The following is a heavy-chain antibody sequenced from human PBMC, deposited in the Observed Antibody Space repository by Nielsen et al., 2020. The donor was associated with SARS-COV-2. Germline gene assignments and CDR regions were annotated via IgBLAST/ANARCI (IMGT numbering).Heavy chain of an antibody. D-gene: IGHD6-13*01. J-gene: IGHJ6*03. CDR2: IGSSGTTI. CDR1: GFTLSDYY. V-gene: IGHV3-11*04. Sequence: GGSLRLSCAASGFTLSDYYMSWIRQAPGKGLEWISYIGSSGTTIYYADSVKGRFTISRDNANNSLYLQMNSLRAEDAAVYYCARDLAAAGTERYYYYYMDVWGKGTTVTVSS. CDR3: ARDLAAAGTERYYYYYMDV.